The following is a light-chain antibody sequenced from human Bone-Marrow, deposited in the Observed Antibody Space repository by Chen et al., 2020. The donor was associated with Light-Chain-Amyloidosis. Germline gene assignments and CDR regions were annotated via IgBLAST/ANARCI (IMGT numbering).Light chain of an antibody. J-gene: IGLJ2*01. CDR3: QSADSSGTYEVI. CDR2: RDT. Sequence: SYDLTQPPSPSVSPGQTARITGSGDDLPTKYAYWYQQKPGQAPVLVIHRDTERPSGISERFSGSSSGTTATLTISGVQAEDEADYHCQSADSSGTYEVIFGGGTKLTVL. V-gene: IGLV3-25*03. CDR1: DLPTKY.